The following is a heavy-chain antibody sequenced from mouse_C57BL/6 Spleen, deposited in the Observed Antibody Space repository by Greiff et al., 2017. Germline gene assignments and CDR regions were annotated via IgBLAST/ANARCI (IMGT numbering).Heavy chain of an antibody. Sequence: VQLQQSGPALVQPGASVKISCKASGYAFSSSWMNWVQQRPGKGLEWIGRIYPGDGATNYNGKFKGQAPLTDDKSSSTAYMQRIILTSEDSSFYFGARGEFPLFAYWRQATLVTVST. J-gene: IGHJ3*01. CDR3: ARGEFPLFAY. V-gene: IGHV1-82*01. CDR1: GYAFSSSW. CDR2: IYPGDGAT.